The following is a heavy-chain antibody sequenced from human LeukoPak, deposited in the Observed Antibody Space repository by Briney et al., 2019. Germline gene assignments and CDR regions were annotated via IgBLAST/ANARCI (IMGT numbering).Heavy chain of an antibody. V-gene: IGHV3-66*02. CDR3: ARDRWVVPAAIRGWFDP. J-gene: IGHJ5*02. CDR1: GFTVSSNY. D-gene: IGHD2-2*01. CDR2: IYSGGST. Sequence: GGSLRLSXAASGFTVSSNYMSWVRQAPGKGLEWVSVIYSGGSTYYADSVKGRFTISRDNSKNTLYLQMNSLRAEDTAVYYCARDRWVVPAAIRGWFDPWGQGTLVTVSS.